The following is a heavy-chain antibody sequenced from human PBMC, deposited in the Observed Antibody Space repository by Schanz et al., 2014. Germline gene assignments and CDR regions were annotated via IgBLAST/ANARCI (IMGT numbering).Heavy chain of an antibody. Sequence: QVQLVQSGAEVKKPGASVKVSCKASGYTFTSYSIHWVRQAPGQGLEWMGWINAGTGNTEYSQKLQGRVTMTADTSTSTAYMDLRSLRSDDTAVYYCARDQSPYTNSSDVRYFDYWGQGSLVTVSS. J-gene: IGHJ4*02. V-gene: IGHV1-3*01. CDR2: INAGTGNT. D-gene: IGHD6-6*01. CDR1: GYTFTSYS. CDR3: ARDQSPYTNSSDVRYFDY.